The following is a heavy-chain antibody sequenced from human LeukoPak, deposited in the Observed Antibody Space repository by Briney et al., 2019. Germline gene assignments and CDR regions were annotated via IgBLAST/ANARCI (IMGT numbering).Heavy chain of an antibody. V-gene: IGHV5-51*01. CDR3: ARQDGRRTIPAFDI. J-gene: IGHJ3*02. CDR1: GYSFTSYW. D-gene: IGHD3-3*01. CDR2: IYPGDSDT. Sequence: GSLTISCTGSGYSFTSYWIGWVRQMPGKGLEWMGIIYPGDSDTRYSPSFQGQVTISADKSISTAYLQWSSLKASDTAMYYCARQDGRRTIPAFDIWGQGTVVTVSS.